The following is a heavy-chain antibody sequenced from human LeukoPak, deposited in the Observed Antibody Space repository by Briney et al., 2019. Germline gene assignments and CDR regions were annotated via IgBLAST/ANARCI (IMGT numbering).Heavy chain of an antibody. J-gene: IGHJ4*02. V-gene: IGHV4-59*08. CDR2: IYYTGAT. CDR3: ARHDAVPVIRRRFDF. D-gene: IGHD2-21*01. CDR1: GGSVSGYY. Sequence: SETLSLTCSVSGGSVSGYYWSWIRQPPGKGLEWIGYIYYTGATLYSPSLKSRVTMSLDTSDNQISLKLSSVTAADTAVYYCARHDAVPVIRRRFDFWGQGTLVTVSS.